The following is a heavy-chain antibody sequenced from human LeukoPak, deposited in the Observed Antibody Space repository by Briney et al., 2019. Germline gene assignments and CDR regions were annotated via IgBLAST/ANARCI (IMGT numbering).Heavy chain of an antibody. CDR3: AKGYRGNYDY. CDR2: ISDRRGDT. CDR1: GFTFSSYA. V-gene: IGHV3-23*01. D-gene: IGHD1-26*01. Sequence: GGSLILSCAASGFTFSSYAMTWVRQAPGKGLEWVSAISDRRGDTYYADSVKGRFTISRDNSKNTLYLQMNSLRAEDTAVYYCAKGYRGNYDYWGQGTLVTVSS. J-gene: IGHJ4*02.